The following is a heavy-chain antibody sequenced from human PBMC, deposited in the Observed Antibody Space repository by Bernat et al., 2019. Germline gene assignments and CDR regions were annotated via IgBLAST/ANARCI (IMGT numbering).Heavy chain of an antibody. Sequence: EVQLVESGGGLVQPGGSLRLSCVASGFTVSSSYTNWVRQAPGKGLEWVSVIYSGGTTYYSDSVKGRFTISRDNSKNTLYLQMNSLTTEDTAVYYCARGRLIVGVLTQPYDYWGQGTLVTVSS. D-gene: IGHD3-3*01. CDR3: ARGRLIVGVLTQPYDY. CDR1: GFTVSSSY. J-gene: IGHJ4*02. V-gene: IGHV3-66*02. CDR2: IYSGGTT.